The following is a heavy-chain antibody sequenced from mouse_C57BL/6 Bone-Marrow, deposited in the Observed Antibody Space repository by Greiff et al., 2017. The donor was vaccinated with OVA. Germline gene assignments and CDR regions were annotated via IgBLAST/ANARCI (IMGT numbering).Heavy chain of an antibody. V-gene: IGHV1-81*01. CDR2: IYPRSGNT. CDR1: GYTFTSYG. J-gene: IGHJ4*01. D-gene: IGHD2-2*01. CDR3: ARRGLRLYAMDY. Sequence: VQGVESGAELARPGASVKLSCKASGYTFTSYGISWVKQRTGQGLEWIGEIYPRSGNTYYNEKFKGKATLTADKSSSTAYMELRSLTSEDSAVYFCARRGLRLYAMDYWGQGTSVTVSS.